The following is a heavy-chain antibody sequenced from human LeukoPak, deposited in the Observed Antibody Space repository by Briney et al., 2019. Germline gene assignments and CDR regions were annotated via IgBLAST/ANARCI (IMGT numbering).Heavy chain of an antibody. CDR1: GYTFTSYD. CDR3: AKDQGIAVTGVSDY. V-gene: IGHV1-8*03. J-gene: IGHJ4*02. CDR2: MNPNSGNT. Sequence: ASVKVSCKASGYTFTSYDINWVRQATGQGLEWMGWMNPNSGNTGYAQKFQGRVTITRNTSISTAYMELSSLRSEDTAVYYCAKDQGIAVTGVSDYWGQGTLVTVSS. D-gene: IGHD6-19*01.